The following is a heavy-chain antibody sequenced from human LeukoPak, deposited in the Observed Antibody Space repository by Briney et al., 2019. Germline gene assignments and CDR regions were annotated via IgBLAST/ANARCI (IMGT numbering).Heavy chain of an antibody. CDR2: INHSGST. CDR1: GGSFSGYY. Sequence: PSETLSLTCAVYGGSFSGYYWSWIHQPPGKGLEWIGEINHSGSTSYNPSLKSRVTISVDTSKNQFSLKLSSVTAADTAVYYCARSYDFWRKYNNWFDPWGQGTLVTVSS. V-gene: IGHV4-34*01. J-gene: IGHJ5*02. CDR3: ARSYDFWRKYNNWFDP. D-gene: IGHD3-3*01.